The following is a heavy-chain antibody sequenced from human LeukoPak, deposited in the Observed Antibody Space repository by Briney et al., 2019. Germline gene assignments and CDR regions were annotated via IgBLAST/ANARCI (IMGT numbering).Heavy chain of an antibody. CDR1: GGSITSYY. CDR2: LSYSGTS. Sequence: SETLSLTCTVAGGSITSYYWSWIRQPPGKGLEWIGFLSYSGTSNYNPSLKSRVTISLDTSKNQLSLKLSSVTAADTAVYYCARMQGPRYFDLWGRGTLVTVSS. V-gene: IGHV4-59*08. CDR3: ARMQGPRYFDL. J-gene: IGHJ2*01.